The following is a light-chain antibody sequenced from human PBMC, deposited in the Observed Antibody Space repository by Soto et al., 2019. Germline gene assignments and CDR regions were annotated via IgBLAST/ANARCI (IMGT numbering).Light chain of an antibody. CDR3: QHYNNWPIT. V-gene: IGKV3-15*01. CDR1: QSVSTN. J-gene: IGKJ5*01. CDR2: GAS. Sequence: EIEMTQSPATLSVSPGERATLSCRASQSVSTNVAWYHQKPGQAPRLLIYGASIRATTTPAKFSGSGSGTEFTLTISSLQSEDFAVYYCQHYNNWPITFGQGTRLEI.